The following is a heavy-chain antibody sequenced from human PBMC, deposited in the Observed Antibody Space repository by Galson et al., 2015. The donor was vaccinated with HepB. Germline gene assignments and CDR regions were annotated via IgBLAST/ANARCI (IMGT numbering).Heavy chain of an antibody. CDR1: GFTFSSYG. Sequence: SLRLSCAASGFTFSSYGMHWVRQAPGKGLEWVAVISYDGSNKYYADSVKGRFTISRDNSKNTLYLQTNSLRAEDTAVYYCAKDAGYVGYFDYWGQGTLVTVSS. CDR3: AKDAGYVGYFDY. CDR2: ISYDGSNK. J-gene: IGHJ4*02. D-gene: IGHD5-12*01. V-gene: IGHV3-30*18.